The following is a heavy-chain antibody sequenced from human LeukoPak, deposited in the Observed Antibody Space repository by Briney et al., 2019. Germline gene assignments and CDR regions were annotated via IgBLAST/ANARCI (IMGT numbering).Heavy chain of an antibody. CDR2: IYYSGST. CDR3: AREAWPGPDDAFDI. J-gene: IGHJ3*02. D-gene: IGHD3-10*01. Sequence: SETLSLTCTVSGGSISSSSYYWGWIRQPPGKGLEWIGSIYYSGSTYYNLSLKSRVTISVDTSKNQFSLKLSSVTAADTAVYYCAREAWPGPDDAFDIWGQGTMVTVSS. CDR1: GGSISSSSYY. V-gene: IGHV4-39*02.